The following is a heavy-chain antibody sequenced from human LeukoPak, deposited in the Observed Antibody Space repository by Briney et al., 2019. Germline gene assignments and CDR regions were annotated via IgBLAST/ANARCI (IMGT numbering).Heavy chain of an antibody. D-gene: IGHD2-15*01. J-gene: IGHJ3*02. Sequence: ASVKVSCKASGGTFSSYAISWVRQAPGQGLEWMGGIIPIFGTANYAQKFQGRVTITADESTSTAYMELSSLRSEDTAVYYCARYCSGGSCYSNDDAFDIWGQGTMVTVSS. CDR1: GGTFSSYA. CDR2: IIPIFGTA. V-gene: IGHV1-69*13. CDR3: ARYCSGGSCYSNDDAFDI.